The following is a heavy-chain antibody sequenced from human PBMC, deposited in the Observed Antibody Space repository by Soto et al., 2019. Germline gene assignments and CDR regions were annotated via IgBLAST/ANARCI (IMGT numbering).Heavy chain of an antibody. CDR1: GVTCSSYA. Sequence: SLRLSCAASGVTCSSYAMHWVRQAPGKGLEWVAVISYDGSNKYYADSVKGRFTISRDNSKNTLYLQMNSLRAEDTAVYYCARDLYYYDSSGYSQPYYYGMDVWGQGTTVTVSS. J-gene: IGHJ6*02. CDR3: ARDLYYYDSSGYSQPYYYGMDV. V-gene: IGHV3-30-3*01. D-gene: IGHD3-22*01. CDR2: ISYDGSNK.